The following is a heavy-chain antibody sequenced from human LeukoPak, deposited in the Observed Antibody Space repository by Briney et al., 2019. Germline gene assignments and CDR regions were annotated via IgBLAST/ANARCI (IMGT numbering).Heavy chain of an antibody. CDR3: ARTGLGGAFDI. D-gene: IGHD3-16*01. J-gene: IGHJ3*02. V-gene: IGHV4-59*08. CDR2: IYYSGST. CDR1: GGSISSYY. Sequence: SETLSLTCTVSGGSISSYYWSWIRQPPGKGLEWIGYIYYSGSTNYNPSLKSRVTISVDTSKNQFSLKLSSVTAADTAVYYCARTGLGGAFDIWGQGTVVTVSS.